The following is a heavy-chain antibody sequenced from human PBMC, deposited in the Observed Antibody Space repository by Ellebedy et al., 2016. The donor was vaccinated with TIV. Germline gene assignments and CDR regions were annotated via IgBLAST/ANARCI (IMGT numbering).Heavy chain of an antibody. CDR2: IYPGDSNT. CDR3: ARRHLGDCWSGTVSY. CDR1: GYPFTTYW. D-gene: IGHD3-3*01. V-gene: IGHV5-51*01. J-gene: IGHJ4*02. Sequence: GESLKIPCKGFGYPFTTYWIGLVRQMPGKGVEWIGIIYPGDSNTRYSPSFPGQVTIYDDKSIITAYLQWSSLKATDTAMYYCARRHLGDCWSGTVSYWGQGTLVTVSS.